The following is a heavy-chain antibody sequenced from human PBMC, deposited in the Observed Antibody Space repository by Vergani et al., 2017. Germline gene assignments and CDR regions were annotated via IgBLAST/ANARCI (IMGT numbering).Heavy chain of an antibody. CDR2: IYPGDSDT. D-gene: IGHD2-2*01. CDR1: GYSFTSYW. Sequence: EVQLVQSGAEVKKPGESLKISCKGSGYSFTSYWIGWVRQMPGKGLEWMGFIYPGDSDTRYSPSFQGQVTISADKSISTAYLQWSSLKASDTAMYYCARVVRGYCSSTSCYNWFDPWGQGTLVTVSS. CDR3: ARVVRGYCSSTSCYNWFDP. J-gene: IGHJ5*02. V-gene: IGHV5-51*03.